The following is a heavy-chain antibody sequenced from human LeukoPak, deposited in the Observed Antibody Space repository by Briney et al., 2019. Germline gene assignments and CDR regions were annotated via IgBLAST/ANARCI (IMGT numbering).Heavy chain of an antibody. CDR3: ARSARGLLLHWSDP. CDR1: GGSISSYY. CDR2: IYYSGST. Sequence: SETLSLTCTVSGGSISSYYWSWIRQPPGKGLEWIGYIYYSGSTNYNPSLKSRVTISVDTSKNQFSLKLSSVTAADTAVYYCARSARGLLLHWSDPWGQGTLVTVSS. V-gene: IGHV4-59*01. D-gene: IGHD2-15*01. J-gene: IGHJ5*02.